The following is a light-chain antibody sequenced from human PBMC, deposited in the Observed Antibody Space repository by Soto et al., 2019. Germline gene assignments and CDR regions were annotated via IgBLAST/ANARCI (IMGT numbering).Light chain of an antibody. V-gene: IGKV3-20*01. CDR1: QSVSSSY. J-gene: IGKJ5*01. Sequence: EIVLTPSPGTLSFSPGERATLSRRASQSVSSSYLAWYQQKPGQAPRLLIYGASSRATGIPDRFSGSGSGTDFTLTISRLEPEDFAVYYCQQYGSSMITFGQGTRLEI. CDR3: QQYGSSMIT. CDR2: GAS.